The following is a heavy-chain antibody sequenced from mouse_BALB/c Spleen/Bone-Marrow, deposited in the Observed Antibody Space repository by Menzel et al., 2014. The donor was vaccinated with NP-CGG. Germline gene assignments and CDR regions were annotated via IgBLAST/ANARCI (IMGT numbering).Heavy chain of an antibody. J-gene: IGHJ4*01. CDR1: GFNIKDTY. CDR2: IDPANGNT. CDR3: ARLYGNYLFYAMDY. D-gene: IGHD2-1*01. Sequence: EVQGVESGAELVKPGASVKLSCTASGFNIKDTYMHWVKQRPEQGLEWIGRIDPANGNTKYDPKFQGKATITADTSSNTAYLQLSSLTSEDTAVYYCARLYGNYLFYAMDYWGQGTSVTVSS. V-gene: IGHV14-3*02.